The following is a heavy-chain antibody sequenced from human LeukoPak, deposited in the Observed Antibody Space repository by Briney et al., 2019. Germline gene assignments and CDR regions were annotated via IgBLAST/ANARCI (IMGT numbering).Heavy chain of an antibody. V-gene: IGHV4-38-2*02. CDR2: IYHSGST. Sequence: PSETLSLTCTVSGYSISSGYYWGWIRQPPGKGLEWIGSIYHSGSTYYNPSLKSRVTISVDTSKNQFSLKLSSVTAADTAVYYCARHPSIVVADYWGQGTLVTVSS. CDR3: ARHPSIVVADY. CDR1: GYSISSGYY. D-gene: IGHD3-22*01. J-gene: IGHJ4*02.